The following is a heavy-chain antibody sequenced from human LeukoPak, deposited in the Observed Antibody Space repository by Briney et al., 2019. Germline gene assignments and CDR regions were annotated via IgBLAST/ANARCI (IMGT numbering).Heavy chain of an antibody. D-gene: IGHD3-10*01. CDR2: IWYDGSNK. V-gene: IGHV3-33*01. J-gene: IGHJ3*02. CDR1: GFTFSTYA. CDR3: ARDSEELWFGEWGGAFDI. Sequence: GRSLRLSCTASGFTFSTYAIHWVRQAPGKGLEWVAVIWYDGSNKYYADSVKGRFTISRDNSKNTMYLQMNSLRAEDTAVYYCARDSEELWFGEWGGAFDIWGQGTMVTVSP.